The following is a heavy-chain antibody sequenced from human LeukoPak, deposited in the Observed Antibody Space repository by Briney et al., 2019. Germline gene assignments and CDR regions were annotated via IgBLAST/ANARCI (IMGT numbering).Heavy chain of an antibody. J-gene: IGHJ4*02. CDR1: GYTFIHYA. CDR3: ARDQEGFDY. V-gene: IGHV1-46*01. Sequence: ASVKVSCKASGYTFIHYAVHWVRQAPGQGLEWMGMIYPRDGSTSYAQKFQGRVTVTRDTSTSTVHMELSGLRSEDTAVYYCARDQEGFDYWGQGTLVTVSS. CDR2: IYPRDGST.